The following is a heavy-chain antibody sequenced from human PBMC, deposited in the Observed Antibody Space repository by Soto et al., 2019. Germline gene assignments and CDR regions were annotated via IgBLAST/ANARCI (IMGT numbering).Heavy chain of an antibody. CDR3: ATWAMDV. V-gene: IGHV6-1*01. Sequence: QVQLQQSGPGLVKPSQTLSLTCAISGDSVSSNSAAWHWIRQSPSRGLEWLGRTYYRSKWYNDYAVSVESRITINPDTSKNLCSLQLNSVTPDDTAIYYCATWAMDVWGQGTTVTVSS. D-gene: IGHD1-26*01. CDR1: GDSVSSNSAA. J-gene: IGHJ6*02. CDR2: TYYRSKWYN.